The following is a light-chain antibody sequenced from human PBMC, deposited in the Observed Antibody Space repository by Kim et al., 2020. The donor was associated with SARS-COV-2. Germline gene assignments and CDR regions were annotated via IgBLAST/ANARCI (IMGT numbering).Light chain of an antibody. CDR2: GTN. V-gene: IGLV3-19*01. CDR3: NSRDSSGYRITWV. Sequence: SSELTQDPAVSVALGQTVRITCQGDSLRSYYASWYQQKPGQAPVLVIYGTNDRPSGIPDRFSGSSSGNTASLTITGAQAEDEADYYCNSRDSSGYRITWVFGGGTKVTV. CDR1: SLRSYY. J-gene: IGLJ3*02.